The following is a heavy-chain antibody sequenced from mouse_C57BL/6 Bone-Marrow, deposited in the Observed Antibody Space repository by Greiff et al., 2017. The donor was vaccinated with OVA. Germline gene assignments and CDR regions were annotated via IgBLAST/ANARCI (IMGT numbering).Heavy chain of an antibody. J-gene: IGHJ1*03. D-gene: IGHD1-1*01. V-gene: IGHV1-69*01. CDR2: IDPSDSYT. CDR1: GYTFTSYW. CDR3: ARLLVYWYFDV. Sequence: VQLQQPGAELVMPGASVKLSCKASGYTFTSYWMHWVKQRPGQGLEWIGEIDPSDSYTNYNQKFKGKSTLTVDKSSSTAYMQLSSRTSEDSAVYYCARLLVYWYFDVWGTGTTVTVAS.